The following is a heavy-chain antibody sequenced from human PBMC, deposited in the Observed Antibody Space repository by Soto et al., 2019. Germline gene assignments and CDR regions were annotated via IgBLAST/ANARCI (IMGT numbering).Heavy chain of an antibody. CDR3: VTGQYCDY. J-gene: IGHJ4*02. CDR1: GFTFSNAW. CDR2: IKSKPDGGTT. V-gene: IGHV3-15*01. Sequence: GGSLRLSCIGSGFTFSNAWINWVRQAPGKGLEWVGRIKSKPDGGTTDYAAPVKGRFTISRDDSKDTVYLQMNSLKTEDTALYYCVTGQYCDYWGQGTLVTVSS.